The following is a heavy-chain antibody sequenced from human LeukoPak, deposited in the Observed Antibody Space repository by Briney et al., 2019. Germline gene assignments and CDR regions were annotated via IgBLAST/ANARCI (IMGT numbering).Heavy chain of an antibody. CDR1: GFTFSSYS. V-gene: IGHV3-69-1*01. J-gene: IGHJ4*02. Sequence: GGSLRLSCAASGFTFSSYSMNWVRQAPGKGLEWVSSISSGSTIYYADSMKGRFTISRDNAKNSLYLQMNSLRAEDTAVYYCARMNYISSGWGAPFDYWGQGTLVTVSS. CDR2: ISSGSTI. D-gene: IGHD1-7*01. CDR3: ARMNYISSGWGAPFDY.